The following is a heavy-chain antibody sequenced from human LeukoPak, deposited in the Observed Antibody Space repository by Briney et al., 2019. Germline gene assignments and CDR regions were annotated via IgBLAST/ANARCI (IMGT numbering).Heavy chain of an antibody. Sequence: SETLSLTCSVSGASIRSYFWSWIRQSPGKGLEWIGYVYDNDISNFNPSLESRVTILVDRSKSQFSLKLRSVTAADTAVYYCARGLVLASDDAFDIWGPGTMVTVSS. J-gene: IGHJ3*02. V-gene: IGHV4-59*01. CDR2: VYDNDIS. CDR3: ARGLVLASDDAFDI. CDR1: GASIRSYF. D-gene: IGHD2-15*01.